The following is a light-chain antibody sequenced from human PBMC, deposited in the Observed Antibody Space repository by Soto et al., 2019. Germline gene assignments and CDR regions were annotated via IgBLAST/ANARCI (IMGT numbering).Light chain of an antibody. CDR1: QSVRSNF. Sequence: EIVLTQSPGTLSLSPGERATLSCRASQSVRSNFLAWYQQKPGQAPRLLIYGASNRATGIPDRFSGSGSGTDVSLTITRLEPEDFAMYYCQRYDMFRTSGQGTKVEI. J-gene: IGKJ1*01. CDR3: QRYDMFRT. CDR2: GAS. V-gene: IGKV3-20*01.